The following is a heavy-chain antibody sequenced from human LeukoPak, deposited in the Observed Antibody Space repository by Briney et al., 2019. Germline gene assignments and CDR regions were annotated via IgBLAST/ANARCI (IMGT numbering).Heavy chain of an antibody. J-gene: IGHJ5*02. D-gene: IGHD6-6*01. Sequence: GGSLRLSCAASGFTFSSYGMHWVRQAPGKGLEWVAVIWYDGSNKYYADSVKGRFTISRDNSKNTLYLQMNSLRAEDTAVYYCAGEQAARTFDPWGQGTLVTVSS. CDR1: GFTFSSYG. V-gene: IGHV3-33*01. CDR2: IWYDGSNK. CDR3: AGEQAARTFDP.